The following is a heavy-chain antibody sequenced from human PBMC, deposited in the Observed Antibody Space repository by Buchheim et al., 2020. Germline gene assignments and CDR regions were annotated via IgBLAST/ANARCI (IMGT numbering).Heavy chain of an antibody. Sequence: EVQLVESGGGLVQPGGSLRLSCAASGFTFSSYWMHWVRQAPGKGLVWVSRINSDGSSTSYADSVKGRFTISRDNAKKTLYLQMNSLRAEDTAVYYCARGGDGYNFMSRRTGGFDYWGQGTL. CDR1: GFTFSSYW. CDR3: ARGGDGYNFMSRRTGGFDY. CDR2: INSDGSST. D-gene: IGHD5-24*01. V-gene: IGHV3-74*01. J-gene: IGHJ4*02.